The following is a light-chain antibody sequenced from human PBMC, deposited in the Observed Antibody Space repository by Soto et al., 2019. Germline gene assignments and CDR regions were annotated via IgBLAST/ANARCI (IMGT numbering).Light chain of an antibody. V-gene: IGLV2-14*03. Sequence: VLTQPASVSGSPGQSITISCTGTSSDIGAHDDVSWYQQHPGKVPKLLIYGVTDRPSGISNRFSGSKSGNVASLTISGLQAEDEADYYCCSYTSDLTPYVFGTGTKVTVL. CDR3: CSYTSDLTPYV. CDR1: SSDIGAHDD. CDR2: GVT. J-gene: IGLJ1*01.